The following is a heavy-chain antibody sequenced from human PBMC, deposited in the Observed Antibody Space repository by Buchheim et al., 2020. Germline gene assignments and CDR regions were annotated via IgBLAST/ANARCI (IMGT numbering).Heavy chain of an antibody. CDR3: ARAPPYSGSSYYFHY. Sequence: EMELLESGGGLVQPGGSLRLSCAASGFTFSSYAMSWVRQAPGKGLEWVANIKQDGSETYYVDSVKGRFTISRDNAKNSLDLQMNSLRVEDTAVYYCARAPPYSGSSYYFHYWGRGTL. CDR2: IKQDGSET. D-gene: IGHD1-26*01. V-gene: IGHV3-7*01. J-gene: IGHJ4*02. CDR1: GFTFSSYA.